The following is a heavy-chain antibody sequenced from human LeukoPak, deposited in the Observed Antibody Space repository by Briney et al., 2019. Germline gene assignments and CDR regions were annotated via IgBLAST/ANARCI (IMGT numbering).Heavy chain of an antibody. D-gene: IGHD3-10*01. V-gene: IGHV3-30*03. Sequence: PGGSLRLSCAASGFTFSSYGMHWVRQAPGKGLEWVAVISYDGSNKYYADSVKGRFTISRDNSKNTLYLQMNSLRAEDTAVYYCAPTPSVRGPYYFDYWGQGTLVTVSS. CDR1: GFTFSSYG. CDR3: APTPSVRGPYYFDY. J-gene: IGHJ4*02. CDR2: ISYDGSNK.